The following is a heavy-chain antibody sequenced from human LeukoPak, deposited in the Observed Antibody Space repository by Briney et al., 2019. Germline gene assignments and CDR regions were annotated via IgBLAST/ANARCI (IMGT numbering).Heavy chain of an antibody. J-gene: IGHJ3*02. CDR1: GGSISSSSYY. CDR3: ARLGYCSSTSCWDLDDAFDI. CDR2: IYYSGST. V-gene: IGHV4-39*01. D-gene: IGHD2-2*03. Sequence: SETLSLTCTVSGGSISSSSYYWGWTRQPPGKGLEWIGSIYYSGSTYYNPSLESRVTISVDTSKNQFSLKLSSVTAADTAVYYCARLGYCSSTSCWDLDDAFDIWGQGTMVTVSS.